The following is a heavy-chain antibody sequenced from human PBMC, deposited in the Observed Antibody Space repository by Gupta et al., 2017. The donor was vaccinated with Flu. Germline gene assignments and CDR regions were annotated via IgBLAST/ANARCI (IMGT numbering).Heavy chain of an antibody. CDR1: GFTFSSYA. J-gene: IGHJ4*02. CDR3: ATGKDSNSYGYRALDY. V-gene: IGHV3-23*01. D-gene: IGHD5-18*01. Sequence: EVQLLESGGGLVQPGGSLRLSCAASGFTFSSYAMSWVRQAPGKGLEWVSAISGSGGSTYYADSVKGRFTISRDNSKNTLYLQMNSLRAEDTAVYYCATGKDSNSYGYRALDYWGQGTLVTVSS. CDR2: ISGSGGST.